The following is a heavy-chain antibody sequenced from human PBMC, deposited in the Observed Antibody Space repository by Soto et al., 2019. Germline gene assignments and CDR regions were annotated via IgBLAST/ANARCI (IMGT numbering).Heavy chain of an antibody. V-gene: IGHV1-8*01. Sequence: QVQLVQSGAEVKKPGASVKVSCKASGYTFTSYDINWVRRATGQGLEWMGWMNPNSGNTGYAQKFQGRVTMTRNTSISTAYMELSSLRSEDTAVYYCARVLGYCSGGSCYSDFSYYYYMDVWGKGTTVTVSS. CDR2: MNPNSGNT. CDR3: ARVLGYCSGGSCYSDFSYYYYMDV. CDR1: GYTFTSYD. D-gene: IGHD2-15*01. J-gene: IGHJ6*03.